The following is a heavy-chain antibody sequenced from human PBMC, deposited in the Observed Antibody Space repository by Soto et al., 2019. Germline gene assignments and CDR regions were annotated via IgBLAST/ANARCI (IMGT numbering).Heavy chain of an antibody. CDR2: IANSGVTT. D-gene: IGHD3-3*01. CDR3: AKHLGIHNAGGLDF. J-gene: IGHJ4*02. V-gene: IGHV3-23*01. CDR1: GFLFENFT. Sequence: EVQLLESGGGLVQRGGSLRLSCVGSGFLFENFTMNWVRQAPGRGLEWISAIANSGVTTLYADSVKGRFTISRDDFMKTLYLQMDSLTAEDTAVYYCAKHLGIHNAGGLDFWGQGTLVTVS.